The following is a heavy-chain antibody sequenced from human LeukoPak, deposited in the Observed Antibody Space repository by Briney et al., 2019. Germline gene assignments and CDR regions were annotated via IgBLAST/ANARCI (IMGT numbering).Heavy chain of an antibody. CDR1: GFTFSSYA. J-gene: IGHJ6*03. V-gene: IGHV3-30*01. Sequence: GRSLRLSCAASGFTFSSYAMHWVRQAPGKGLEWVAVISYDGSNKYYADSVKGRFTISRDNSKNTLYLQMNSLRAEDTAVYYCARAPHPFTMILWVGHMDVWGKGTTVTVS. D-gene: IGHD3-22*01. CDR3: ARAPHPFTMILWVGHMDV. CDR2: ISYDGSNK.